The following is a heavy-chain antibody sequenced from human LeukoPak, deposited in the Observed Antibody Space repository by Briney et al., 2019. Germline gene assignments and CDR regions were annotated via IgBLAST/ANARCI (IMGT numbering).Heavy chain of an antibody. CDR2: IYHSGST. CDR1: AYSISSGYY. Sequence: SETLSLTCAVSAYSISSGYYWGWIRQPPGKGLEWVGSIYHSGSTYYNPSLKSRVTISVDTSKNQFSLKLSSVTAADTAVYYCASSIAAAGTLDYWGQGTLVTVSS. V-gene: IGHV4-38-2*01. CDR3: ASSIAAAGTLDY. D-gene: IGHD6-13*01. J-gene: IGHJ4*02.